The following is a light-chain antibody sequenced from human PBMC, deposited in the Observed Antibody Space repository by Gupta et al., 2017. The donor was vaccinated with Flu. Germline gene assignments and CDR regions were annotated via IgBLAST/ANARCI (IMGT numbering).Light chain of an antibody. CDR3: QSDDSNGSEV. CDR2: GDT. J-gene: IGLJ3*02. CDR1: VYTVGGVYD. Sequence: RITITCSGSVYTVGGVYDVNCDHHAPARAHKLLIYGDTKRPAGVPDRFSGSRSGASASLAITGRLEEDEADYYCQSDDSNGSEVFGGGTKLTVL. V-gene: IGLV1-40*03.